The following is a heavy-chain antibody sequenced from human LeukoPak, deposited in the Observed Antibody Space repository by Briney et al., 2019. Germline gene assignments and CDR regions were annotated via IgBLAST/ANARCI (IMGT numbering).Heavy chain of an antibody. Sequence: PSETLSLTCTVSGGSVSSGSDYWSWLRQPPGKGLEWIRHISYSGSTNYNPSLKSRVTISLDTSKNQLSLKLSSVTTADTAVYYCARGQAALWFGELWGQGTLVTVSS. CDR1: GGSVSSGSDY. V-gene: IGHV4-61*01. D-gene: IGHD3-10*01. CDR2: ISYSGST. J-gene: IGHJ4*02. CDR3: ARGQAALWFGEL.